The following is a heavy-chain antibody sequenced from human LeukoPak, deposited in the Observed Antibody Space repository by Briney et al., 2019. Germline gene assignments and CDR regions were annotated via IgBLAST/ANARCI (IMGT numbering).Heavy chain of an antibody. CDR2: IYYSGST. CDR3: ARPLEMATIGVLAFDI. D-gene: IGHD5-24*01. V-gene: IGHV4-30-4*01. Sequence: SETLSLTCTVSGGSISSGDYYWSWIRQPPGKGLEWIGYIYYSGSTYYNPSLKSRVTISVDTSKNQFSLKLSSVTAADTAVYYCARPLEMATIGVLAFDIWGQGTMVTVSS. CDR1: GGSISSGDYY. J-gene: IGHJ3*02.